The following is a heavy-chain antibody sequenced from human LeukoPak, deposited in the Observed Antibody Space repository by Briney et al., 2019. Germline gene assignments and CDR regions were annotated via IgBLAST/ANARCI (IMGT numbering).Heavy chain of an antibody. CDR1: GFTVSSNY. Sequence: GGSLRLSCAASGFTVSSNYMSWVRQGPGKGLECVSVISNDGDTYYADSVKGRFTISKDTSKNTVSLQMNSLRAEDTAVYYCAGDKTTGGWYEFDYWGQGTLVTVSS. D-gene: IGHD6-19*01. CDR3: AGDKTTGGWYEFDY. J-gene: IGHJ4*02. CDR2: ISNDGDT. V-gene: IGHV3-53*01.